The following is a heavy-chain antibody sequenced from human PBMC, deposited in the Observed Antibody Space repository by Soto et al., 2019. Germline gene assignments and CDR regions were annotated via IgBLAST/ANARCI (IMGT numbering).Heavy chain of an antibody. CDR2: INPSGGST. CDR3: ARRSSCSSTSCSYYYYGMDV. V-gene: IGHV1-46*01. Sequence: ASVKVSCKASGYTFTSYYMHWVRQAPGQGLEWMGIINPSGGSTSYAQKFQGRVTMTRDTSTSTVYMELSSLRSEDTAVYYCARRSSCSSTSCSYYYYGMDVWGRGTTVTVSS. D-gene: IGHD2-2*01. J-gene: IGHJ6*02. CDR1: GYTFTSYY.